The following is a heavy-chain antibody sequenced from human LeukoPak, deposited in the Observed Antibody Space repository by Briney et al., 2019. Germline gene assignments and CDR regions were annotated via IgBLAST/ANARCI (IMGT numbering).Heavy chain of an antibody. CDR3: ARDRLRFGTGTTPIDY. D-gene: IGHD1-1*01. CDR1: GFTFNKYA. J-gene: IGHJ4*02. CDR2: INHSGST. V-gene: IGHV4-34*01. Sequence: GSLRLSCAASGFTFNKYAMSWVRQPPGKGLEWIGEINHSGSTNYNPSLKSRVTISVDTSKNQFSLKLSSVTAADTAVYYCARDRLRFGTGTTPIDYWGQGTLVTVSS.